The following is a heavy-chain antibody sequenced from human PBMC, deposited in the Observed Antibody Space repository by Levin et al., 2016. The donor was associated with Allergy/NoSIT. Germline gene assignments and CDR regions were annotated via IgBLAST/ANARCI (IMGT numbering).Heavy chain of an antibody. V-gene: IGHV1-69*01. D-gene: IGHD1-7*01. CDR3: ARARELELAGQDAFDI. J-gene: IGHJ3*02. CDR2: IIPIFGTA. Sequence: WVRQAPGQGLEWMGGIIPIFGTANYAQKFQGRVTITADESTSTAYMELSSLRSEDTAVYYCARARELELAGQDAFDIWGQGTMVTVSS.